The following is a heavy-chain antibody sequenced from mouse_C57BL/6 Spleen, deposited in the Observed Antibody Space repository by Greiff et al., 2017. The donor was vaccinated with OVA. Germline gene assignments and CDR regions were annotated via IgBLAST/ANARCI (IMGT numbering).Heavy chain of an antibody. CDR2: IRNKANGYTT. D-gene: IGHD2-4*01. V-gene: IGHV7-3*01. CDR3: ARSYYDFAWFAY. Sequence: EVHLVESGGGLVQPGGSLSLSCAASGFTFTDYYMSWVRQPPGKALEWLGFIRNKANGYTTEYSASVKGRFTISRDNSQSILYLQMNALRAEDSATYDCARSYYDFAWFAYWGQGTLVTVSA. J-gene: IGHJ3*01. CDR1: GFTFTDYY.